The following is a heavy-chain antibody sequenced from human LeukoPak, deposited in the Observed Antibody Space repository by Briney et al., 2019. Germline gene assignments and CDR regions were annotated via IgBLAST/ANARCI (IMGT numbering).Heavy chain of an antibody. Sequence: GASVKVSCKASGYSFTGYYMHWVRQAPGQGLEWMGWINPNTGGPYYAQKFQGRVTMTRDTSISTAYMELSRLTSDDTAVYYCARSLGVGAAEVNWFDPWGQGTLVTVSS. V-gene: IGHV1-2*02. CDR2: INPNTGGP. D-gene: IGHD1-26*01. J-gene: IGHJ5*02. CDR3: ARSLGVGAAEVNWFDP. CDR1: GYSFTGYY.